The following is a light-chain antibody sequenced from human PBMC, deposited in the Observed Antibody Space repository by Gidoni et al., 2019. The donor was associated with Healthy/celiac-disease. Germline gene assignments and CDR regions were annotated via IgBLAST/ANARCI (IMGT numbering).Light chain of an antibody. V-gene: IGKV1-5*03. J-gene: IGKJ2*01. Sequence: DIQMTQSPSTLSASVGDRVTITCRASQSISSWLDWYQQKQGKAPKLLIYKASSLESGVPSRVSGSGSGTEFTLTSSRLQDYDFESYYRQQYNSYTFGQGTKLEIK. CDR3: QQYNSYT. CDR2: KAS. CDR1: QSISSW.